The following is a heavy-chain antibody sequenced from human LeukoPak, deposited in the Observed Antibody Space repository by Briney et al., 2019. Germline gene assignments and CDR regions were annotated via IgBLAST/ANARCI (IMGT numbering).Heavy chain of an antibody. V-gene: IGHV1-2*02. CDR1: GYTFTGYY. J-gene: IGHJ4*02. CDR3: ARDYDFWSGHPKYYFDY. CDR2: INPNSGGT. Sequence: ASVKVSCKASGYTFTGYYMHWVRQAPGQGLEWMGWINPNSGGTNYAQKFQGRVTMTRDTSISTAYVELSRLRSDDTAVYYCARDYDFWSGHPKYYFDYWGQGTLVTVSS. D-gene: IGHD3-3*01.